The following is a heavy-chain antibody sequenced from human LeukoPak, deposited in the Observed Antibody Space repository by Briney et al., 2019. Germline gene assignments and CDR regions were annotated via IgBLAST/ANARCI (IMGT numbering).Heavy chain of an antibody. D-gene: IGHD3-22*01. J-gene: IGHJ4*02. CDR2: MSHSGTT. CDR3: ASTYYTSSFDN. V-gene: IGHV4-39*01. Sequence: PSETLSLTCTVSGGSISSSSYYWGWIRQPPGKGLEWVGSMSHSGTTYYNPSLKSRITISVDTSKNQFSLKLSSVTAADTAVYYCASTYYTSSFDNWGQGALVTVSS. CDR1: GGSISSSSYY.